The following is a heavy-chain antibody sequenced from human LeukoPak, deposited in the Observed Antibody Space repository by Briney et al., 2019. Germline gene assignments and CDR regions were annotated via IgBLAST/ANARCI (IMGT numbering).Heavy chain of an antibody. D-gene: IGHD3-22*01. CDR1: GYTFTSYG. CDR2: ISAYNGNT. Sequence: ASVKVSCKASGYTFTSYGISWVRQAPGHGLEWMGWISAYNGNTNYAQKLQGRVTMTTATSTSTAYMELRSLRSDDTAVYYCATHPYYYDSSGYSYWGQGTLVTVSS. V-gene: IGHV1-18*01. J-gene: IGHJ4*02. CDR3: ATHPYYYDSSGYSY.